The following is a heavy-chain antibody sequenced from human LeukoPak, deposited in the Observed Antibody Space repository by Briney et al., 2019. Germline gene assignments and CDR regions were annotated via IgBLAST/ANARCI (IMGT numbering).Heavy chain of an antibody. V-gene: IGHV3-11*04. CDR2: ISGSGSNK. J-gene: IGHJ4*02. CDR1: GFTFSDYF. D-gene: IGHD6-19*01. CDR3: ATSQSSVAGIVGD. Sequence: PGGSLRLSCAASGFTFSDYFMTWLRQAPGKGLEWVSYISGSGSNKYYADSVKGRFTISRDNAKSSLYLQMNSLRVEDTAVYYCATSQSSVAGIVGDWGQGTLVTVSS.